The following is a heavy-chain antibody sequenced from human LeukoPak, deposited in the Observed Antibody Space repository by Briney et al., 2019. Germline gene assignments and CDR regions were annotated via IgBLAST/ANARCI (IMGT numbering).Heavy chain of an antibody. D-gene: IGHD2-2*01. CDR3: ARSKAHLSTSWYGTWFDP. Sequence: PSETLSLICTVSGYSVSSGYYWGWIRQPPGKGLEWIGSMYHSGDTYYNPSLKSRVTISVDTSKNQLSLKLSSVTAADTAVYYCARSKAHLSTSWYGTWFDPWGQGTLVTVSS. V-gene: IGHV4-38-2*02. J-gene: IGHJ5*02. CDR2: MYHSGDT. CDR1: GYSVSSGYY.